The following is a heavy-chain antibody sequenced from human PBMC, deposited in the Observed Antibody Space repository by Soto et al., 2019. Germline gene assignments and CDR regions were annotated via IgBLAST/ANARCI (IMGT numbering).Heavy chain of an antibody. Sequence: EASVKVSCKASGGTFSSYAISWVRQAPGQGLEWMGGIIPIFGTANYAQKFQGRVTITADESTSTAYMELSSLRSEDTAVYYCARDSSGWRTFDYWGQGTLVTVSS. D-gene: IGHD6-19*01. J-gene: IGHJ4*02. CDR3: ARDSSGWRTFDY. V-gene: IGHV1-69*13. CDR1: GGTFSSYA. CDR2: IIPIFGTA.